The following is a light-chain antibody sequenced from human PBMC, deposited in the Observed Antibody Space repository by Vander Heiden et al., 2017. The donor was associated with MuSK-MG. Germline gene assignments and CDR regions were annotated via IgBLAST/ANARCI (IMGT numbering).Light chain of an antibody. V-gene: IGKV1-39*01. J-gene: IGKJ3*01. CDR1: QSISRS. CDR3: QQSDSTPHT. Sequence: DIQMTQSPSSLSASVGDRVTITCRASQSISRSLNWYRRKPGEAPKLLIYAASSLQSGVPSRFSGSGSGTDFTLTISRLQPEDLATYYCQQSDSTPHTFGDGTKVDIK. CDR2: AAS.